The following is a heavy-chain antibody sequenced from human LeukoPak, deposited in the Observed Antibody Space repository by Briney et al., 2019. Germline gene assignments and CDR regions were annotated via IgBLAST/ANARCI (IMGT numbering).Heavy chain of an antibody. D-gene: IGHD2-2*01. CDR2: ISSSSSYI. CDR3: ARGDCSSTSCLDY. V-gene: IGHV3-21*01. Sequence: GGSLRLSCAASGYTFSSYSMNWVRQAPGKGLEWVSSISSSSSYIYYADSVKGRFTISRDNAKNSLYLQMNSLRAEDTAVYYCARGDCSSTSCLDYWGQGTRVTVSS. CDR1: GYTFSSYS. J-gene: IGHJ4*02.